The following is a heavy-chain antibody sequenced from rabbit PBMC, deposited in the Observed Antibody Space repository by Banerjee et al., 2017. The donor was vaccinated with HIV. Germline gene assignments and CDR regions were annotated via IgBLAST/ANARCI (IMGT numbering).Heavy chain of an antibody. CDR1: GFDFSSYW. J-gene: IGHJ4*01. CDR3: ARHETGTSGWNFNL. Sequence: QEQLRETGGGLVQPGGNLTLTCTASGFDFSSYWMSWVRQAQGKGLEWIGNIYTGSGSTYYASWVNGRFTISSNTNQNTVSLQMTSLTAADTATYFCARHETGTSGWNFNLWGPGTLVTVS. V-gene: IGHV1S47*01. D-gene: IGHD1-1*01. CDR2: IYTGSGST.